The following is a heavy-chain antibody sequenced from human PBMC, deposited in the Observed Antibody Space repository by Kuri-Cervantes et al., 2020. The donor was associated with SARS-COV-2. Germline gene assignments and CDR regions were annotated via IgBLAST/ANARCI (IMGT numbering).Heavy chain of an antibody. V-gene: IGHV3-30*18. Sequence: LSLTCAASGFSLRDHGMFWVRLAPGKGLEWVAFISYDGSNEYYADSVRGRFTISRDNSNNTLYLQVNSLRAEDTALYYCAKDRVGVLDSWGQGTQVTVSS. CDR2: ISYDGSNE. D-gene: IGHD2-21*01. CDR1: GFSLRDHG. J-gene: IGHJ5*01. CDR3: AKDRVGVLDS.